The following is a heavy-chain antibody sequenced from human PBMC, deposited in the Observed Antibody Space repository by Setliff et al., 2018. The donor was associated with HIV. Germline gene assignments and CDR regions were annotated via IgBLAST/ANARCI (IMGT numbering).Heavy chain of an antibody. CDR2: IRYDGSNK. CDR3: SKGHPDGDPYYFDY. CDR1: GFTFSSYG. D-gene: IGHD2-21*02. V-gene: IGHV3-30*02. Sequence: GGSLRLSCAASGFTFSSYGMHWVRQAPGKGLEWVASIRYDGSNKYYAESVKGRFTISRDNSKNTLYLQMNSLRTEDTALYYCSKGHPDGDPYYFDYWGQGTLVTVSS. J-gene: IGHJ4*02.